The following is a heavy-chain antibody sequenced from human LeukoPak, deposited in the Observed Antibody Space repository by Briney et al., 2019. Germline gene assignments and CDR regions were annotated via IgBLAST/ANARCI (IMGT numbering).Heavy chain of an antibody. D-gene: IGHD2-21*02. Sequence: ASVKVSCKASGYTFTNYFVHWVRQAPGQGLEWMGIINPSGGSTRYTQKFQGRVTMTRDTSTSTVYMEPSSLRSEDTAVYYCARDGDAYCSGDCYIDPWGQGTLVTVSS. CDR3: ARDGDAYCSGDCYIDP. V-gene: IGHV1-46*01. J-gene: IGHJ5*02. CDR2: INPSGGST. CDR1: GYTFTNYF.